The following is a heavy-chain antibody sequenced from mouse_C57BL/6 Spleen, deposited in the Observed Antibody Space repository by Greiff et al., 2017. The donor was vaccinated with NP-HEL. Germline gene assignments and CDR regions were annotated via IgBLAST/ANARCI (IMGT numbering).Heavy chain of an antibody. CDR2: INYDGSST. D-gene: IGHD1-1*01. Sequence: EVKLVESEGGLVQPGSSMKLSCTASGFTFSDYYMAWVRQVPEKGLEWVANINYDGSSTYYLDSLKSRFIISRDNAKNILYLQMSSLKSEDTATYYCARGSRGAMDYWGQGTSDTVSS. CDR1: GFTFSDYY. V-gene: IGHV5-16*01. CDR3: ARGSRGAMDY. J-gene: IGHJ4*01.